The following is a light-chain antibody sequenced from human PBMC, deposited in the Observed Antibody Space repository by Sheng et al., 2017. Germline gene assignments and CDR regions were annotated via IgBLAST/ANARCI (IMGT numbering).Light chain of an antibody. CDR2: AVS. J-gene: IGLJ1*01. V-gene: IGLV2-14*03. Sequence: QSALTQPASMSGSPGQSITISCSGISSDIGGYNYVSWYQQHPGNAPRLIIYAVSNRPSGISNRFSASKSGNTASLNIAGLQAEDEAEYFCASYKSNSYFFGSGTKVTVL. CDR1: SSDIGGYNY. CDR3: ASYKSNSYF.